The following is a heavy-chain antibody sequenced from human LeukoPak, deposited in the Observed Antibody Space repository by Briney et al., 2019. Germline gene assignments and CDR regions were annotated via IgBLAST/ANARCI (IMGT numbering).Heavy chain of an antibody. J-gene: IGHJ4*02. CDR3: ARGGIYYGSGSYYDY. V-gene: IGHV4-59*12. D-gene: IGHD3-10*01. CDR1: GGSISSYY. Sequence: SETLSLTCTVSGGSISSYYWSWIRQPPGKGLEWLGYIYYTGSTDYNPSLKSRVTIPVAKSKNQSSLKRSSVTAADTAVYYCARGGIYYGSGSYYDYWGQGTLVTVSS. CDR2: IYYTGST.